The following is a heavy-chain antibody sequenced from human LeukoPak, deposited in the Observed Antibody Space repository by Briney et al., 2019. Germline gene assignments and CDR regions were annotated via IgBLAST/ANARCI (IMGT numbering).Heavy chain of an antibody. CDR2: IWYDGSNK. D-gene: IGHD2-15*01. CDR3: AREGDIAVTKYYFDY. Sequence: GGSLRLSCATSGFTFSSYGIHWVRQAPGKGLXXXXXIWYDGSNKYYAXXVKGRFTISRDNSKNTLYLQMHTLRVEDTAVYYCAREGDIAVTKYYFDYWGQGTLVTVSS. CDR1: GFTFSSYG. J-gene: IGHJ4*02. V-gene: IGHV3-33*01.